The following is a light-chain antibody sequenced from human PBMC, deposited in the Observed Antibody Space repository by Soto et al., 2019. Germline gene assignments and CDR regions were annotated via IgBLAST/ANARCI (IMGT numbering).Light chain of an antibody. V-gene: IGKV1-5*03. J-gene: IGKJ1*01. CDR1: QSISSW. CDR2: KAY. CDR3: QQYSDNWT. Sequence: DIQMTPSPSTLSASVGDRGTITCRASQSISSWLAWYQQKPGTAPNLLIYKAYTLQSGVPSRFSGSGSGTEFTLTIRSMQPDDAASYYCQQYSDNWTFGQGTKVEIK.